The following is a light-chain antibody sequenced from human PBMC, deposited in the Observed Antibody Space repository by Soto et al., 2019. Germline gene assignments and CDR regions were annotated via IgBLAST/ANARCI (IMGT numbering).Light chain of an antibody. CDR1: QGINNH. J-gene: IGKJ5*01. V-gene: IGKV1-39*01. Sequence: DIHMTQSPSSLSASVGDIVTITCRASQGINNHLNWYQQKPGEAPKILIYGYSSLHYGVPYRLSGSGSGSALNLTISSLQPEDSATYYCQQSFTAPITCGQGTRLEIK. CDR2: GYS. CDR3: QQSFTAPIT.